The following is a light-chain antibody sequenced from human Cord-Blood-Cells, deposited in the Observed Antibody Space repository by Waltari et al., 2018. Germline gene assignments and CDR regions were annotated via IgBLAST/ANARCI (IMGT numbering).Light chain of an antibody. CDR2: EGS. J-gene: IGLJ3*02. Sequence: QSALTQPASVSGSPGQSITISCTGTSSDVGSYNLFSWYQQHPGKAPKLRIYEGSKRPAGFSNLFSGSKSGNTASLTISGLQAEDEADYYCCSYAGSRVFGGGTKLTVL. V-gene: IGLV2-23*01. CDR1: SSDVGSYNL. CDR3: CSYAGSRV.